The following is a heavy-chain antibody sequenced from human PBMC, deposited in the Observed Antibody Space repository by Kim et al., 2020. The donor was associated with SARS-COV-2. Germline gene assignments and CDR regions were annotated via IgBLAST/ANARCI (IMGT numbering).Heavy chain of an antibody. J-gene: IGHJ4*02. V-gene: IGHV1-3*01. CDR3: ARQIGGVVY. Sequence: NGHTKNSQQFQDRVAITRDTSASTTYMELSSLRSEDTAVYYCARQIGGVVYWGQGTLVTVSS. D-gene: IGHD3-16*01. CDR2: NGHT.